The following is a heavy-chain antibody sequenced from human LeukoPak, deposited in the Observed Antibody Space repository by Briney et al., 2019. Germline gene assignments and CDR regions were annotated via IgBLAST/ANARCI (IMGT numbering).Heavy chain of an antibody. CDR2: INHSGST. J-gene: IGHJ6*03. D-gene: IGHD3-3*01. V-gene: IGHV4-34*01. CDR3: ARGPRDDFWSGYYRYYYYYYMDV. Sequence: PSETLSLTCAVYGGPFSGYYWSWIRQPPGKGLEWIGEINHSGSTNYNPSLKSRVTISVDTSKNQFSLKLSSVTAADTAVYYCARGPRDDFWSGYYRYYYYYYMDVWGKGTTVTVSS. CDR1: GGPFSGYY.